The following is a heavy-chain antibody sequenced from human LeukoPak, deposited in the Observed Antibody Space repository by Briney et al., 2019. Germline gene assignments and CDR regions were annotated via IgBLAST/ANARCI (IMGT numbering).Heavy chain of an antibody. CDR1: GFTFSSYA. Sequence: GGSLRLSCAASGFTFSSYAMSWVRQAPGKGLEWVSAISGSGGSTYYADSVKGRFTISRDNSKNTLYLQMNSLRAEDTAVYYCAKYTAMVTEYYYYGMDVWGQGTTVTVSS. V-gene: IGHV3-23*01. CDR3: AKYTAMVTEYYYYGMDV. J-gene: IGHJ6*02. CDR2: ISGSGGST. D-gene: IGHD5-18*01.